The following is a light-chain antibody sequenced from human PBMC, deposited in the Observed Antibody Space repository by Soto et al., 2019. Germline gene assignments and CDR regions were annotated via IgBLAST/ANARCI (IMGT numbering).Light chain of an antibody. V-gene: IGKV1-5*03. CDR2: KAS. Sequence: DIHMTQSPSTLSASVGDRVTITCRASQSISSWLAWYQQKPGKAPKVLIYKASGLQSGVPSRFSGSGSGPEFTLTISSLQPDDFATYYCQQSKSYSRTFGQGTKLEIK. J-gene: IGKJ2*01. CDR1: QSISSW. CDR3: QQSKSYSRT.